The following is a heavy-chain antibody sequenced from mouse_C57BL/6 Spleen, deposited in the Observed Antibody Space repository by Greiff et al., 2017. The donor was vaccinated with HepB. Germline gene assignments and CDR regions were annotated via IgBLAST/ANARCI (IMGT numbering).Heavy chain of an antibody. D-gene: IGHD2-3*01. CDR2: IDPEDGDT. J-gene: IGHJ2*01. CDR3: TRILYDSFDY. Sequence: VQLQQSGAELVRPGASVKLSCTASGFNIKDYYMHWVKQRPEQGLEWIGRIDPEDGDTDYAPKFQGKATMTADTSSNTAYLQLSSLTSEDTAVYYCTRILYDSFDYWGQGTTLTVSS. CDR1: GFNIKDYY. V-gene: IGHV14-1*01.